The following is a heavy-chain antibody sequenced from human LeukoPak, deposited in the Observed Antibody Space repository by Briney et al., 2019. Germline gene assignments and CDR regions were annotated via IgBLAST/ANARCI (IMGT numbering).Heavy chain of an antibody. CDR3: ARDRGSCSGGSCYFDY. Sequence: ASVKVSCKAYGYTFMSHGISWVRQAPGQGLEWMGWISGSSSNTNYAQRLQGRVTMTTDTSTRTTYMELRSLRSDDTAVYYCARDRGSCSGGSCYFDYWGQGTLVTVSS. D-gene: IGHD2-15*01. V-gene: IGHV1-18*01. J-gene: IGHJ4*02. CDR1: GYTFMSHG. CDR2: ISGSSSNT.